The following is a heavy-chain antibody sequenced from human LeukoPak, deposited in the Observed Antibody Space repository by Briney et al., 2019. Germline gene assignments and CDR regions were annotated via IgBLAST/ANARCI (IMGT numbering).Heavy chain of an antibody. J-gene: IGHJ3*01. V-gene: IGHV2-70*11. CDR3: ARLGMGNTGLGGAFDA. CDR1: GFSLKSYGMC. Sequence: QPLTLTCTFSGFSLKSYGMCVSWIRQPPGKALEWLARIDWDGDTYYSSSLKTRLTISKDTSRNQVALTLTNMDPVDTATYFCARLGMGNTGLGGAFDAWGQGTTVTVSS. CDR2: IDWDGDT. D-gene: IGHD2-8*02.